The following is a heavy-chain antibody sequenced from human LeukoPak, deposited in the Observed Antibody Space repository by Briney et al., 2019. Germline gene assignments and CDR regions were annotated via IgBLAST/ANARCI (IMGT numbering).Heavy chain of an antibody. CDR3: AKEEDYDILAYDAFDI. CDR1: GFTFSSYG. V-gene: IGHV3-33*06. CDR2: IWYDGSNK. Sequence: GGSLRLSCAASGFTFSSYGMHWVRQAPGKGLEWVAVIWYDGSNKYYADSVKGRFTISRDNSNNTLYLQMNSLRAEDTAVYYCAKEEDYDILAYDAFDIWGQGTMVTVSS. J-gene: IGHJ3*02. D-gene: IGHD3-9*01.